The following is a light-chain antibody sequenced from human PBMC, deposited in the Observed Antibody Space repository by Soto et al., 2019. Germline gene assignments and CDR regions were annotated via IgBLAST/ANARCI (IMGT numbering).Light chain of an antibody. CDR3: QQYDSSPFT. CDR2: DAS. Sequence: EIVLTQSPATLSLSPGERATLSCRASQSVSSNLACYQQKPGQAPRLLIYDASTRATGIPARFSGSGSGTDFTLTISRLHPEDFAFYYCQQYDSSPFTFGQGTKVEIK. CDR1: QSVSSN. J-gene: IGKJ4*01. V-gene: IGKV3D-15*01.